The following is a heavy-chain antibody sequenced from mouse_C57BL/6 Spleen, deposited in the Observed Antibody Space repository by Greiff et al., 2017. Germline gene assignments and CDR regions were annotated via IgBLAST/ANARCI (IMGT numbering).Heavy chain of an antibody. CDR3: ARFITTGYYAMDY. D-gene: IGHD1-1*01. Sequence: EVQGVESVAELVRPGASVKLSCTASGFNIKNTYMHWVKQRPEQGLEWIGRIDPANGNTKYAPKFQGKATITADTSSNTAYLQLSSLTSEDTAIYYCARFITTGYYAMDYWGQGTSVTVSS. CDR1: GFNIKNTY. CDR2: IDPANGNT. V-gene: IGHV14-3*01. J-gene: IGHJ4*01.